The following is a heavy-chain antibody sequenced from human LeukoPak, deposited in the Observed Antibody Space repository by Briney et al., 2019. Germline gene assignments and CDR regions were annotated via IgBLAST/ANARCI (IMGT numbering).Heavy chain of an antibody. CDR1: GGSISSSSYY. CDR2: TYYSGST. D-gene: IGHD6-6*01. J-gene: IGHJ4*02. Sequence: SETLSLTCTVSGGSISSSSYYWGWIRQPPGKGLEWIGSTYYSGSTYYNPSLKSRVTISVDTSKNQFSLKLSSVTAADTAVYYCASEAIAAPHPDYWGQGTLVTVSS. CDR3: ASEAIAAPHPDY. V-gene: IGHV4-39*01.